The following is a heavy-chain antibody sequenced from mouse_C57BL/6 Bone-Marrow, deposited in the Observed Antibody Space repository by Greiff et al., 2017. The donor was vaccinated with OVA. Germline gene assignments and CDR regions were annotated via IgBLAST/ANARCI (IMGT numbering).Heavy chain of an antibody. CDR2: INPNNGGT. Sequence: EVQLQQSGPELVKPGASVKIPCKASGYTFTDYNMDWVKQSHGKSLEWIGDINPNNGGTIYNQKFKGKATLTVDKSSSTAYMYLRSLTSEDTAVYYCARSGDYYGSSAWFAYWGQGTLVTVSA. J-gene: IGHJ3*01. CDR1: GYTFTDYN. D-gene: IGHD1-1*01. CDR3: ARSGDYYGSSAWFAY. V-gene: IGHV1-18*01.